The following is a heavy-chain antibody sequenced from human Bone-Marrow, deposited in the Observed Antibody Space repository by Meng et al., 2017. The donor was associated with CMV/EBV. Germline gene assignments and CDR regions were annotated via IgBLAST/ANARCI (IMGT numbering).Heavy chain of an antibody. V-gene: IGHV3-30*04. CDR2: ISYDGSNK. D-gene: IGHD3-3*01. Sequence: GESLKISCAASGFTFSSYAMHWVRQAPGKGLEWVAVISYDGSNKYYADSVKGRFTISRDNSKNTLYLQMNSLRAEDTAVYYCARGGFWSGYLSSWGQGTLVTVSS. J-gene: IGHJ4*02. CDR3: ARGGFWSGYLSS. CDR1: GFTFSSYA.